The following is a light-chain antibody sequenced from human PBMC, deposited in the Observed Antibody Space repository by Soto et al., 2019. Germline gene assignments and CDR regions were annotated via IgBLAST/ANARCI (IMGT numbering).Light chain of an antibody. CDR2: DTN. Sequence: AGVTQEPSLPVSQGGTVTLTCGSITEAVTHGHVPCWLQQQPRQDPSILSDDTNNKHSWTPGRFSGSLLVGKAALTLSGAHWEDEAQYYCLLSYSGARLYVIGTGAKVTVL. CDR1: TEAVTHGHV. CDR3: LLSYSGARLYV. J-gene: IGLJ1*01. V-gene: IGLV7-46*01.